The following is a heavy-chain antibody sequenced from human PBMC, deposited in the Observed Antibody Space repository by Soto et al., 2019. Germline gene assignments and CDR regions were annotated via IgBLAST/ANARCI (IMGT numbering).Heavy chain of an antibody. Sequence: GGSLRLSCAASGFTFSSYAMHWVRQAPGKGLEWVAVISYDGSNKYYADSVKGRFTISRDNSKNTLYLQMNSLRAEDTAVYYCAREKNYYDSSGYSVGAFDIWGQGTMVTVS. CDR2: ISYDGSNK. D-gene: IGHD3-22*01. V-gene: IGHV3-30-3*01. CDR3: AREKNYYDSSGYSVGAFDI. CDR1: GFTFSSYA. J-gene: IGHJ3*02.